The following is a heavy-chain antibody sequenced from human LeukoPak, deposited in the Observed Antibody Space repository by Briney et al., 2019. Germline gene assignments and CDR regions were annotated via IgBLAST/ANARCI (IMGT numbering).Heavy chain of an antibody. CDR2: ISWNSGSI. CDR3: AKDVRSSWSVGMDV. CDR1: GFTFDDYA. D-gene: IGHD6-13*01. J-gene: IGHJ6*02. Sequence: GGSLRLSCAASGFTFDDYAMHWVRQAPGKGLEWVSGISWNSGSIGYADSVKGRFTISRDNSKNTLYLQMNSLRAEDTVVYYCAKDVRSSWSVGMDVWGQGTTVTVSS. V-gene: IGHV3-9*01.